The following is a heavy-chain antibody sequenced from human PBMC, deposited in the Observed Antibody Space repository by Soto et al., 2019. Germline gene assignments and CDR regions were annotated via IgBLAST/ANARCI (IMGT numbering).Heavy chain of an antibody. CDR2: IWYDGSNK. Sequence: LXLSCDASRFTFSSYCMHWVRQAPCKGLEWVAVIWYDGSNKYYADSVKGRFTISRDNSKNTLYLQMNSLRAEDTAVYYCARDLSYYDILTGKKYNWFDPWGQGTLVTVSS. CDR3: ARDLSYYDILTGKKYNWFDP. V-gene: IGHV3-33*01. J-gene: IGHJ5*02. CDR1: RFTFSSYC. D-gene: IGHD3-9*01.